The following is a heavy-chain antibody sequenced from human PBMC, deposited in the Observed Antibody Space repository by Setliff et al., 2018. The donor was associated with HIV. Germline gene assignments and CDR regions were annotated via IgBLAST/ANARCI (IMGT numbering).Heavy chain of an antibody. J-gene: IGHJ1*01. CDR1: GGSISSHY. V-gene: IGHV4-59*11. CDR3: ASTYYYDSLHFHH. CDR2: IYYSGST. Sequence: PSETLSLTCTVSGGSISSHYWSWIRQPPGKGLEWIGYIYYSGSTNYNPSLKSRVTMSVDTSKNQFSLKLSSVTAADTAVYYCASTYYYDSLHFHHWGQGTLVTVS. D-gene: IGHD3-22*01.